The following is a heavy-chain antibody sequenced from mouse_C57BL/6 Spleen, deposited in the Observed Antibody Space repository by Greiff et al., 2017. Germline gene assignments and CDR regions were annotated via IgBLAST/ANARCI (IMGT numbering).Heavy chain of an antibody. Sequence: QVQLQQPGAELVMPGASVKLSCKASGYTFTSYWMHWVKQRPGQGLEWIGEIDPSDSYTNYNQKFKGKSTLTVDKSSSTAYMQLSSQTSEDSAVYYCARPSSGYALDYWGQGTTLTVSS. CDR2: IDPSDSYT. D-gene: IGHD3-2*02. CDR3: ARPSSGYALDY. V-gene: IGHV1-69*01. CDR1: GYTFTSYW. J-gene: IGHJ2*01.